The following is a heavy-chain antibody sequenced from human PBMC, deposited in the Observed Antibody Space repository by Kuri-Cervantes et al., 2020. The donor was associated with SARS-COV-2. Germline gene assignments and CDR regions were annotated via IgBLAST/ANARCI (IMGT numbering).Heavy chain of an antibody. CDR1: GFTFSSYA. D-gene: IGHD3-3*01. CDR3: ARDLDDYWSGNVFMDV. V-gene: IGHV3-30*04. J-gene: IGHJ6*03. CDR2: ISDDGSNK. Sequence: GESLKISCAASGFTFSSYAMHWVRQAPGKGLEWVAVISDDGSNKYYADSVKGRFTISRDNSKNTLYLQMNSLRAEDTAVYYCARDLDDYWSGNVFMDVWGKGTTVTVSS.